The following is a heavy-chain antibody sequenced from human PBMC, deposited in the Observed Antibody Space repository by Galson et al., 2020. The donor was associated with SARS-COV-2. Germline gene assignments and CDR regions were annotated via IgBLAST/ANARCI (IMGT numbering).Heavy chain of an antibody. D-gene: IGHD3-16*01. J-gene: IGHJ6*02. Sequence: GGSLRLSCAASGFTFSSYGMHWVRQAPGKGLEWAAVIWYDASNKYYADSVKGRFTISRDNSKTTLYLQMNSLRAEDTAVYYCAGCQGVYYYYGMDVWGQGTTGTVSS. CDR3: AGCQGVYYYYGMDV. CDR1: GFTFSSYG. V-gene: IGHV3-33*01. CDR2: IWYDASNK.